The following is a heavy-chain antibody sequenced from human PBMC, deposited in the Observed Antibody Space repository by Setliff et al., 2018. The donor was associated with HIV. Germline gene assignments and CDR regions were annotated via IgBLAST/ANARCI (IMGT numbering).Heavy chain of an antibody. CDR2: IYYSGSP. CDR1: GGSISSSSYY. Sequence: KPSETLSLTCTVSGGSISSSSYYWSWIRQPPGKGPQWIGYIYYSGSPNYNPSLKSRVAISVDTSKNQFSLKLISVTAADSAVYYCAVGSQPRLAYWGQGTLVTVSS. D-gene: IGHD3-10*01. V-gene: IGHV4-61*05. J-gene: IGHJ4*02. CDR3: AVGSQPRLAY.